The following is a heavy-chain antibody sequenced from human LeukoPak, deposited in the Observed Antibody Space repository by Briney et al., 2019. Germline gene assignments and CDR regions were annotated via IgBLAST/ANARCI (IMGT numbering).Heavy chain of an antibody. CDR2: ISSSSSYI. J-gene: IGHJ4*02. D-gene: IGHD2-15*01. CDR3: ATDRATQYFDY. CDR1: GFTFSSYS. V-gene: IGHV3-21*01. Sequence: SGGSLRLSCAASGFTFSSYSMNWVRQAPGKGLEWVSSISSSSSYIYYADSVKGRFTISRDNAKNSLYLQMNSLRAEDTAVYYCATDRATQYFDYWGQGTLVSVPS.